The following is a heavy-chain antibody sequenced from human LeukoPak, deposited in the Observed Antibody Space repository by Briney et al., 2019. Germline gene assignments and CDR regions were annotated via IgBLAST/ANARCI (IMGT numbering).Heavy chain of an antibody. V-gene: IGHV3-7*01. CDR1: GFTFSSYW. CDR3: VREGAYSTSSPAGY. D-gene: IGHD6-6*01. J-gene: IGHJ4*02. CDR2: INQDGSEK. Sequence: PGGSLRLSCAASGFTFSSYWMSWVRQAPGKRLEWVANINQDGSEKYYVDSVKGRFIISRDNARYSLFLQMNILTAEDTAIYYCVREGAYSTSSPAGYWGQGTLVSVSS.